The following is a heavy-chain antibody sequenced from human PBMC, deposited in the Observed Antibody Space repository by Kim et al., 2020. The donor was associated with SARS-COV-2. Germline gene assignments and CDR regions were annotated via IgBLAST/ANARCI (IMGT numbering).Heavy chain of an antibody. CDR3: NRRCGVRSGPNDS. D-gene: IGHD3-3*01. V-gene: IGHV3-73*01. CDR1: GFTFSAYA. Sequence: GGSLRLSCAASGFTFSAYAMHWVRQAPGKGLEWVGCISRNADSTTNAYSVSGRGSFTISNVNKSHKAYMHMHRVKNKAMAEYYCNRRCGVRSGPNDS. CDR2: ISRNADSTTN. J-gene: IGHJ5*01.